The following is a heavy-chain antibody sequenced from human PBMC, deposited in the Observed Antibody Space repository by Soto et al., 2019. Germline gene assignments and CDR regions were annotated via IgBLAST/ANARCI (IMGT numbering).Heavy chain of an antibody. CDR1: GFTFSSYE. D-gene: IGHD3-10*01. CDR3: ARDGITMRFSYYYGMDV. CDR2: ISSSGSTI. V-gene: IGHV3-48*03. Sequence: ALRLSCAASGFTFSSYEMNWVRQAPGKGLEWVSYISSSGSTIYYADSVKGRFTISRDNAKNSLYLQMNSLRAEDTAVYYCARDGITMRFSYYYGMDVWGQGTPVTVSS. J-gene: IGHJ6*02.